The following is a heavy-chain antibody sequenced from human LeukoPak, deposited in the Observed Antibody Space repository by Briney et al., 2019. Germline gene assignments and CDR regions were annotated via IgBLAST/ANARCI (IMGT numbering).Heavy chain of an antibody. J-gene: IGHJ4*02. V-gene: IGHV1-69*05. CDR1: GGTFSSYA. Sequence: SVKVSCKASGGTFSSYAISWVRQAPGQGLEWMGGIIPIFGTANYAQKFQGRVTMTRDMSTSTVYMELSSLRSEDTAVYYCAREGLYYFDYWGQGTLVTVSS. CDR2: IIPIFGTA. CDR3: AREGLYYFDY.